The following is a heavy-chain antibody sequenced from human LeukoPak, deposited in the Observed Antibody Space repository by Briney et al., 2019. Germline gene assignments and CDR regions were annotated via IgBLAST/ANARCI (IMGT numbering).Heavy chain of an antibody. V-gene: IGHV4-59*01. CDR3: ARVVDTSMIDDAFDI. CDR1: GGSISTYY. Sequence: PSETLSLTCTVSGGSISTYYWSWIRQPPGKGLEWIGYIYDTGTTKYNPSLNSRVTISVDTSKNQFSLKLRSVTAADTAVYYCARVVDTSMIDDAFDIWGQGTMVTVS. D-gene: IGHD5-18*01. CDR2: IYDTGTT. J-gene: IGHJ3*02.